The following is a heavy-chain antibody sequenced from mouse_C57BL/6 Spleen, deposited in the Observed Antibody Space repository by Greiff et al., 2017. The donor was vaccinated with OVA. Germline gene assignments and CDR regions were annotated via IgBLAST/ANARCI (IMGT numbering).Heavy chain of an antibody. CDR1: GYTFTSYW. J-gene: IGHJ4*01. CDR2: IDPSDSYT. D-gene: IGHD1-1*01. V-gene: IGHV1-69*01. CDR3: ARGDAVAPYYAMDY. Sequence: VQLQQSGAELVMPGASVKLSCKASGYTFTSYWMHWVKQRPGQGLEWIGEIDPSDSYTNYNQKFKGKSTLTVDKSSSTAYMQLSSLTSEDSAVYYCARGDAVAPYYAMDYWGQGTSVTVSS.